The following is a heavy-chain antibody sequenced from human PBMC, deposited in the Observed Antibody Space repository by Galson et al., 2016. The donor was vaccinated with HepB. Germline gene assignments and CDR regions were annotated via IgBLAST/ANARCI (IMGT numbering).Heavy chain of an antibody. CDR3: ARGGRVYFYGVDV. V-gene: IGHV4-30-4*01. CDR2: IFYSGSP. Sequence: TLSLTCTVSGASMRTGDYYWTWIRQPPGKGLELIGYIFYSGSPYYNPSLKSRVSISADMSNKQFSLKLSSVSAADTAVYFCARGGRVYFYGVDVWGQGTAVTVAS. CDR1: GASMRTGDYY. J-gene: IGHJ6*02.